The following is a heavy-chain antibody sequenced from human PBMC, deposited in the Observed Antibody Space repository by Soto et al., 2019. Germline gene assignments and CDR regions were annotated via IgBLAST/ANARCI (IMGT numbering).Heavy chain of an antibody. CDR3: ARDPSRRSPPDY. J-gene: IGHJ4*02. CDR2: ISSTSAYT. V-gene: IGHV3-11*05. Sequence: QVQVVESGGGLVKPGGSVRLSCVAAGFDFSDYYMTWFRQAPGKAPEWVSSISSTSAYTKYADSVKGRFTISRDNARNSVYLQMDSLRGEDTAVYYCARDPSRRSPPDYWGQGTLLTVSS. CDR1: GFDFSDYY.